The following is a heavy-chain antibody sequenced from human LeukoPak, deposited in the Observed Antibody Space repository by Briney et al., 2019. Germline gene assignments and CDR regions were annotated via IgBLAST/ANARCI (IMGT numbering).Heavy chain of an antibody. CDR1: GGSFSGYY. J-gene: IGHJ4*02. V-gene: IGHV4-34*01. CDR3: ARDLGYSYGPGY. Sequence: SETLSLTCAVYGGSFSGYYWSWIRQPPWKGLEWIGEINHSGSTNYNPSLKSRVSISVDTSKNQFSLKLNSVTAADTAVYYCARDLGYSYGPGYWGQGTLVTVSS. D-gene: IGHD5-18*01. CDR2: INHSGST.